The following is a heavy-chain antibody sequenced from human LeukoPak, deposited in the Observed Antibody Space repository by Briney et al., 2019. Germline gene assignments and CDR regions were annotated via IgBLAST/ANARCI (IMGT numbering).Heavy chain of an antibody. J-gene: IGHJ3*02. CDR1: GGTFSSYA. Sequence: SVKVSCKASGGTFSSYAISWVRQAPGQGLEWMGGIIPIFGTTNYAQKFQDRVTITADKSTSTVYMELSSLRSEDTAVYYCARAADTAMVDNAFDIWGQGTMVTVSS. CDR2: IIPIFGTT. D-gene: IGHD5-18*01. CDR3: ARAADTAMVDNAFDI. V-gene: IGHV1-69*06.